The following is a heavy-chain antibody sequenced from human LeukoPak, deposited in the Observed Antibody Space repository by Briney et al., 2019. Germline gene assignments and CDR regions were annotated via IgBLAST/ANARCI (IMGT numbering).Heavy chain of an antibody. J-gene: IGHJ4*02. D-gene: IGHD6-13*01. CDR1: GFSLSTHEVA. CDR3: AYRKSSSWFF. Sequence: SGPTLVNPTQTLTLTCTFSGFSLSTHEVAVGWIRQPPGKALEWLALIYGDDDKRYSPDLKSSLTITKDTSKNQVVLTMANMDPVDTCTYYCAYRKSSSWFFWGQGTLVTVSS. V-gene: IGHV2-5*02. CDR2: IYGDDDK.